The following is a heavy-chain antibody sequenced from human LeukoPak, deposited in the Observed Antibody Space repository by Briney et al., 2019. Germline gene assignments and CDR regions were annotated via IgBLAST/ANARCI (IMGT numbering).Heavy chain of an antibody. J-gene: IGHJ3*02. D-gene: IGHD5-12*01. CDR2: VYDNDIS. CDR1: GASIRSYF. CDR3: ARGLVLATDDAFDI. Sequence: SETLFLTCSVSGASIRSYFWSWIRQSPGKGLEWIGYVYDNDISNFNPSLESRVTILVDRSKSQFSLKLRSVTAADTAVYYCARGLVLATDDAFDIWGPGTMVTVSS. V-gene: IGHV4-59*01.